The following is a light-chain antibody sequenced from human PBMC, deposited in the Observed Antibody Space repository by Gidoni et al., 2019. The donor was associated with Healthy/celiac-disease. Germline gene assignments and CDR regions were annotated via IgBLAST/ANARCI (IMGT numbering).Light chain of an antibody. CDR2: DAS. J-gene: IGKJ2*02. V-gene: IGKV1-33*01. Sequence: DIQMTQSPSSLSASVGDRVTITCQASQDISNYLNWYQQKQGKAPKLLIYDASNLETGVPSRFSGSGSGTDFTFTISSLQPEDIATYYCQHRWTFGQGTKLEIK. CDR1: QDISNY. CDR3: QHRWT.